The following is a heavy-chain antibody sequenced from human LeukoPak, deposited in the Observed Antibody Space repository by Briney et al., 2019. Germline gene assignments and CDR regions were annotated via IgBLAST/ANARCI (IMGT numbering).Heavy chain of an antibody. CDR1: GYTFTIYD. J-gene: IGHJ6*03. CDR3: ARALSWTTESYYYMDV. CDR2: MNPNSGNT. V-gene: IGHV1-8*01. Sequence: ASVTVSFTSSGYTFTIYDMNWVRQAPGQGLEWMGWMNPNSGNTGYAHKFQGRVTMTKNTSITTAYMDLSSLRSEDTAVYYCARALSWTTESYYYMDVWGKGTTVTVSS. D-gene: IGHD3/OR15-3a*01.